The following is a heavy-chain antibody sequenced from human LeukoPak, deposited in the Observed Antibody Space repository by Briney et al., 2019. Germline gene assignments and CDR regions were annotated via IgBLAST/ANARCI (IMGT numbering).Heavy chain of an antibody. D-gene: IGHD6-6*01. CDR1: GGSISSGSYY. Sequence: SQTLSLTCTVSGGSISSGSYYWSWIRQPAGKGLEWIGRIYTSESTNYNPSLKSRVTISVDTSKNQFSLKLSSVTAADAAVYYCARGGLGPSIAARALYRTYYYYMDVWGKGTTVTVSS. J-gene: IGHJ6*03. V-gene: IGHV4-61*02. CDR3: ARGGLGPSIAARALYRTYYYYMDV. CDR2: IYTSEST.